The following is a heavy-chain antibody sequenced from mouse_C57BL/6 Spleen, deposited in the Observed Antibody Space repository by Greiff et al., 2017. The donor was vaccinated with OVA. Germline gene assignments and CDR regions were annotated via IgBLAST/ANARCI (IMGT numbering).Heavy chain of an antibody. CDR1: GFTFSSYA. CDR2: ISDGGSYT. D-gene: IGHD2-5*01. Sequence: EVKLVESGGGLVKPGGSLKLSCAASGFTFSSYAMSWVRQTPEKRLEWVATISDGGSYTYYPDNVKGRFTISRDNAKNNLYLQMSHLKSEDTAMYYCARDYYSKGAWFAYWGQGTLVTVSA. V-gene: IGHV5-4*01. CDR3: ARDYYSKGAWFAY. J-gene: IGHJ3*01.